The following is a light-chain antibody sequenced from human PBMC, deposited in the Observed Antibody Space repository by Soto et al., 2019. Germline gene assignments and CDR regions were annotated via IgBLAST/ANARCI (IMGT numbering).Light chain of an antibody. CDR1: QSLTSSY. Sequence: ESVLTQSPGILSLCPGERATLSCRASQSLTSSYLAWYQQKPGQAPRLLIYAASRRATGIPDRFSGSGSGTDFTLIISRLEAEDSAVYYCQYYDTSPAWTFGQGTRVEIK. V-gene: IGKV3-20*01. CDR3: QYYDTSPAWT. J-gene: IGKJ1*01. CDR2: AAS.